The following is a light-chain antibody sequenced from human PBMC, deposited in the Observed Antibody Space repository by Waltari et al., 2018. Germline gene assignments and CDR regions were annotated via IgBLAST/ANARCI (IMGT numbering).Light chain of an antibody. CDR1: SSDVGGYNH. Sequence: QSALTQPRSVSGSPGPAVTIPCTGTSSDVGGYNHFSWYQQHPGKAPKLMIYDFSKRPSGVPDRFSGSKSGNTASPTISGLQAEDEADYYCCSYAGSYVFGTGTKVTVL. J-gene: IGLJ1*01. CDR3: CSYAGSYV. V-gene: IGLV2-11*01. CDR2: DFS.